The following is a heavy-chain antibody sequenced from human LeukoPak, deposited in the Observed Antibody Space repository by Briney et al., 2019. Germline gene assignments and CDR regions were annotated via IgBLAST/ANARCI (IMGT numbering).Heavy chain of an antibody. CDR1: GGSISSYY. CDR3: ARGRYDFWSGYYLDY. Sequence: SETLSLTCSVSGGSISSYYWSWIRQPAGKGLEWIGRIYTSGSTNYNPSLKSRVTMSVDTSKNQFSLKLSSVTAADTAVYYCARGRYDFWSGYYLDYWGQGTLVTVSS. J-gene: IGHJ4*02. D-gene: IGHD3-3*01. CDR2: IYTSGST. V-gene: IGHV4-4*07.